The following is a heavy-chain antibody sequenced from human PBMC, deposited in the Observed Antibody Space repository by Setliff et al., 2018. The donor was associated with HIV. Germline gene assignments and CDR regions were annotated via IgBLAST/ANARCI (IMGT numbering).Heavy chain of an antibody. J-gene: IGHJ4*02. Sequence: SETLSLTCTVSGGSVSSSSYYWGWVRQPPGKGLEWIGTIYYSGSTYYNPSLRSRVTISVDTSRNQFSLRLSSVTAADTAFYYCARHNPASVPASSPDYWGQGTLVTVSS. CDR3: ARHNPASVPASSPDY. CDR2: IYYSGST. V-gene: IGHV4-39*01. CDR1: GGSVSSSSYY. D-gene: IGHD2-2*01.